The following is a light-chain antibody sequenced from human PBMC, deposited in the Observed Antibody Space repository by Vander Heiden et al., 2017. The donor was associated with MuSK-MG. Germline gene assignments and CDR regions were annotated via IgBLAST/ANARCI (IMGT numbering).Light chain of an antibody. Sequence: EIVLTQSPGTLSLSPGERATLSGRASQSVSSTYLAWYLQKPGQAPRLLIYGASTRATGIPDRFNGSGSGTDFTLTISRLEPEDFAVYYCQQSGRWITFGQGTRLDIK. CDR3: QQSGRWIT. V-gene: IGKV3-20*01. CDR2: GAS. CDR1: QSVSSTY. J-gene: IGKJ5*01.